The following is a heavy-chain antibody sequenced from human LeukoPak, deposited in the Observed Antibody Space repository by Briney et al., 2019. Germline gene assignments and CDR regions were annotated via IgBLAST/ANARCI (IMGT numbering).Heavy chain of an antibody. CDR3: ARGGSGYIVDY. CDR2: INPSGGST. D-gene: IGHD3-22*01. CDR1: GDTFTSYY. V-gene: IGHV1-46*01. J-gene: IGHJ4*02. Sequence: ASVKVSCKASGDTFTSYYMHWVRQAPGQGLEWMGIINPSGGSTSSAQKFQGRVTMTRDMSTSTVYMDLSSLRSEDTAVYYCARGGSGYIVDYWGQGTLVTVSS.